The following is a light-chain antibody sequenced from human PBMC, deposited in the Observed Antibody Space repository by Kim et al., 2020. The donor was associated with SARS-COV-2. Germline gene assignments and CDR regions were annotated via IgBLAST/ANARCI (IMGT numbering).Light chain of an antibody. CDR1: HTISSW. V-gene: IGKV1-5*03. Sequence: ASVGDTATISCRASHTISSWLSWYQQRPGKAPNLLVHKASSLERGVPSRCSGSGSGTEFTLTINSLQPEDFAIYYCQQYSSSSPTFGQGTKVDIK. CDR3: QQYSSSSPT. J-gene: IGKJ1*01. CDR2: KAS.